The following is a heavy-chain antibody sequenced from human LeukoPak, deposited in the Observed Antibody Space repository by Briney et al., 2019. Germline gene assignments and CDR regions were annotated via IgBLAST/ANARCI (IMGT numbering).Heavy chain of an antibody. CDR3: ARGTTGDLWFDP. CDR2: IYTSGST. V-gene: IGHV4-61*02. Sequence: PSETLSLTCTVSGGSISSGSYYWSWIRQPAGKGLEWIGRIYTSGSTNYNPSLKSRVTISVDTSKNQFSLKLSSVTAADTAVYYCARGTTGDLWFDPWGQGTLVTVSS. J-gene: IGHJ5*02. D-gene: IGHD7-27*01. CDR1: GGSISSGSYY.